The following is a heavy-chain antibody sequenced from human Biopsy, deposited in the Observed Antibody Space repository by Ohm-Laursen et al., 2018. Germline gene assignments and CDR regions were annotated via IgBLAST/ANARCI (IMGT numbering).Heavy chain of an antibody. CDR3: ASVVLGPTNDAFDL. V-gene: IGHV4-4*07. D-gene: IGHD3-22*01. J-gene: IGHJ3*01. CDR1: GGSLSSYY. Sequence: GTLSLTCTVSGGSLSSYYWSWIRQPAGKGLEWIGRIYSSGSTNYNPSLKSRVTLSVDTSKKQLSLRLRSVTAADTAMYYCASVVLGPTNDAFDLWGQGTMVVVSS. CDR2: IYSSGST.